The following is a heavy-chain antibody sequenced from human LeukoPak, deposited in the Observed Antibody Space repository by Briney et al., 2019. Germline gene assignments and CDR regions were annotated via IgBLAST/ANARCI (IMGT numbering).Heavy chain of an antibody. CDR1: RYTFTHHV. CDR3: ARDQYYDSKGWFDP. CDR2: INTYNVNT. V-gene: IGHV1-18*04. D-gene: IGHD3-22*01. J-gene: IGHJ5*02. Sequence: ASVTVSFMASRYTFTHHVITGVRQAPGQGLEWMGWINTYNVNTNYAQKLQGRVTMTTDTYTSTAYMEVRSLRSDDAAVYYCARDQYYDSKGWFDPWGQGTLVTVSS.